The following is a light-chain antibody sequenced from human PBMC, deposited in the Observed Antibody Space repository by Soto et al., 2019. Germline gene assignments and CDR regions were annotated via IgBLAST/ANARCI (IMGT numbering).Light chain of an antibody. CDR3: CSYAGSSGMV. CDR2: GVS. CDR1: SSDVGSYNL. V-gene: IGLV2-23*02. Sequence: QSALTQPASVSGSPGQSITISCTGTSSDVGSYNLVSWYQQHPGKAPKLMIYGVSKRPSGVSNRFSGSKSGNTASLTISGLQAEDEADYYCCSYAGSSGMVFGGGTKLTVL. J-gene: IGLJ2*01.